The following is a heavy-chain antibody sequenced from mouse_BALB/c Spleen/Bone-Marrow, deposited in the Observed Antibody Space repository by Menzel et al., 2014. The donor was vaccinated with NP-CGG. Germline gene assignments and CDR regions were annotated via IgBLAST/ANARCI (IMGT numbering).Heavy chain of an antibody. CDR1: GFSLSTSGMG. D-gene: IGHD1-1*01. V-gene: IGHV8-12*01. Sequence: QVTLKVCGPGILQPSQTLSLTCSFSGFSLSTSGMGASWIRQPSGKGLEWLAHIYWDDDKRYNPSLKSRLTISKDTSRNLVFLKITSVDTADTGTYYCARRGYGNSYGFAFWGQGTLVTVAA. J-gene: IGHJ3*01. CDR2: IYWDDDK. CDR3: ARRGYGNSYGFAF.